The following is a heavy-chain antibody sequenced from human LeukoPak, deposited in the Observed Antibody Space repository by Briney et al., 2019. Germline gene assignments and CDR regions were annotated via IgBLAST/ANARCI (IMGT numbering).Heavy chain of an antibody. J-gene: IGHJ5*02. D-gene: IGHD2-2*01. Sequence: PGRSLRLSCAASGFTFSSYGMHWVRQAPGKGLAWVAVIWYDGSNKYYADSVKGRFTISRDNSKNTLYLQMNSLRAEDTAVYYCARERGVRYCSSTSCRTAYNWFDPWGQGTLVTVSS. V-gene: IGHV3-33*01. CDR3: ARERGVRYCSSTSCRTAYNWFDP. CDR2: IWYDGSNK. CDR1: GFTFSSYG.